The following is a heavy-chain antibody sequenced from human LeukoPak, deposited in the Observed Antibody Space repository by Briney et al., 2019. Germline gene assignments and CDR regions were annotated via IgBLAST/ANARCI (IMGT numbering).Heavy chain of an antibody. J-gene: IGHJ4*02. CDR3: ARHEDLDSPFAY. V-gene: IGHV5-51*01. CDR1: GYIFTTSW. Sequence: GESLKISCQVSGYIFTTSWIAWVRQVPGKGLEWMGIIYPGDSDTRYSPSLLGQVTISADKSVNTAYLQWSSLEASDTAIYFCARHEDLDSPFAYWGQGTLVTVSS. D-gene: IGHD3-22*01. CDR2: IYPGDSDT.